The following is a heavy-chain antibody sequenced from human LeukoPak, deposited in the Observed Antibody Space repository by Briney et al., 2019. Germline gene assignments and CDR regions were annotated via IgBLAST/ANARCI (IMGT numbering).Heavy chain of an antibody. J-gene: IGHJ4*02. CDR2: INAGNGNT. CDR3: ATDLSVITMVRGVIY. CDR1: GYTFTSYA. Sequence: GASVKVSCKASGYTFTSYAMHWVRQAPGQRLEWMGWINAGNGNTKYSQKFQGRVTMTEDTSTDTAYMELSSLRSEDTAVYYCATDLSVITMVRGVIYWGQGTLVTVSS. D-gene: IGHD3-10*01. V-gene: IGHV1-3*01.